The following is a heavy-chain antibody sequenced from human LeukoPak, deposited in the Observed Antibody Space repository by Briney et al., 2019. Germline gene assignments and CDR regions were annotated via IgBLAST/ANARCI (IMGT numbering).Heavy chain of an antibody. J-gene: IGHJ3*02. CDR3: VNLDYDRAFDI. D-gene: IGHD3-22*01. Sequence: SGTLSLTCAVSGGSITSSNWWSWVRQPPGKGLEWIGEIYHSGSTNYKPSLKSRVTISVDKSKNQFSLKLSSVTAADTAVYYCVNLDYDRAFDIWGQGTMVTVSS. CDR2: IYHSGST. V-gene: IGHV4-4*02. CDR1: GGSITSSNW.